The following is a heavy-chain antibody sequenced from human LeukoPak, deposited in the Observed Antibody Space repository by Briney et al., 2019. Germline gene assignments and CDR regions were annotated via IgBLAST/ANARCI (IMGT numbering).Heavy chain of an antibody. D-gene: IGHD6-6*01. V-gene: IGHV1-8*03. CDR1: AYTFASDG. CDR3: ARAVSSSPTPWFPLGYYYYYSMDV. J-gene: IGHJ6*03. CDR2: MNPKIRNT. Sequence: ASGNVACKAAAYTFASDGVDWVRQATKQWSEWIGWMNPKIRNTVYRKKSQGTLTITRNTSIRTAYMELSSLRSEDTAVSYCARAVSSSPTPWFPLGYYYYYSMDVWGTGTTVTVSS.